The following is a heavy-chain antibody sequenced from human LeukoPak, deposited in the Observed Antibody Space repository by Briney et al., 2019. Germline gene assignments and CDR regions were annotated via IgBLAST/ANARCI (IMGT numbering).Heavy chain of an antibody. Sequence: GGSLRLSCAASGFTFSDHGMAWVRQAPGKWLECLSYISPNTYTINYADSVRGRFTIFRDNAKNSLYLQMHNLRAEDTAVYYCARGPNRSDKFDPWGQGTLVTVSS. CDR2: ISPNTYTI. CDR1: GFTFSDHG. D-gene: IGHD6-19*01. V-gene: IGHV3-48*01. CDR3: ARGPNRSDKFDP. J-gene: IGHJ5*02.